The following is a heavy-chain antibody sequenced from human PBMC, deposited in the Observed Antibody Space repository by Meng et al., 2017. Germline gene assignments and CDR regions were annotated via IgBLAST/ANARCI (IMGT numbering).Heavy chain of an antibody. CDR2: IGTAGDT. J-gene: IGHJ6*02. D-gene: IGHD1-26*01. V-gene: IGHV3-13*01. CDR3: ARADRSWRRVWVGFYYYYYGMDV. CDR1: GFTFSSYD. Sequence: GGSLRLSCAASGFTFSSYDMHWVRQATGKGLEWVSAIGTAGDTYYPGSVKGRFTISRENAKNSLYLQMNSLRAGDTAVYYCARADRSWRRVWVGFYYYYYGMDVWGQGTMVTVSS.